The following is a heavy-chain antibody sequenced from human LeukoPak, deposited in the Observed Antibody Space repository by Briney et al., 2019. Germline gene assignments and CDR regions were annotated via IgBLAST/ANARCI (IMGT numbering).Heavy chain of an antibody. CDR1: IGSISSSMW. CDR2: IYLYGTT. J-gene: IGHJ6*02. CDR3: ARQKWEQQGRDYYFNGLDV. V-gene: IGHV4-4*02. D-gene: IGHD1/OR15-1a*01. Sequence: PSETLSLTCSVSIGSISSSMWWSWVRQSPVKGLEWIGEIYLYGTTNYNPSFTSRVTMSVDRSRNQFSLKLTSVTAADTAVYYCARQKWEQQGRDYYFNGLDVWGPGTTVIVSS.